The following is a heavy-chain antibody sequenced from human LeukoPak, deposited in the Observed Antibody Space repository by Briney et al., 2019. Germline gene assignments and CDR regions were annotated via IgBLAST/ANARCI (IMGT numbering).Heavy chain of an antibody. CDR1: GGSISSYY. Sequence: SETLSLTCTVSGGSISSYYWNWIRQPPGKGLEWIGYIYYSGSTNYNPSLKSRVTISVDTSKSQFSLKLTSLTAADTAVYYCASQRGYSYLVWGQGTLVTVSS. J-gene: IGHJ4*02. D-gene: IGHD5-18*01. V-gene: IGHV4-59*12. CDR3: ASQRGYSYLV. CDR2: IYYSGST.